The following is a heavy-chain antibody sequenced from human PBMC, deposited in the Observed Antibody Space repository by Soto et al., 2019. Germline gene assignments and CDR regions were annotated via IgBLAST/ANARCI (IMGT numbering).Heavy chain of an antibody. CDR2: IKPDGGEK. CDR1: GFTFSTYW. Sequence: GGSPRLSCAASGFTFSTYWMSWVRQAPGKGLEWVANIKPDGGEKWYVDSVRGRFTISRDNAKNSLYLQMNSLRAEDTAVCYCARGDFYDSSGPFSDAFDIWGQGTMVTVSS. V-gene: IGHV3-7*04. CDR3: ARGDFYDSSGPFSDAFDI. J-gene: IGHJ3*02. D-gene: IGHD3-22*01.